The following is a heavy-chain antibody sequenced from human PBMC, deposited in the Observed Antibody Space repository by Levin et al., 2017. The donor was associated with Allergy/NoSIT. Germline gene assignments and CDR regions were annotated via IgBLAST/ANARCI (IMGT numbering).Heavy chain of an antibody. CDR1: GASLSDAY. D-gene: IGHD3-9*01. Sequence: ESLKISCAVDGASLSDAYWTWIRQSPGKELEWIGEIIPSGDTNYNPSLKGRVTILGDTSKNQFSLKLQSVTAADTSVYYCARAREAGYYVDYWGQGTLVTVSS. J-gene: IGHJ4*01. CDR3: ARAREAGYYVDY. CDR2: IIPSGDT. V-gene: IGHV4-34*12.